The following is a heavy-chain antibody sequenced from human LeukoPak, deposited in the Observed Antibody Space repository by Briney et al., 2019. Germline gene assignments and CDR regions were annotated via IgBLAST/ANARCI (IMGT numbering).Heavy chain of an antibody. CDR3: AREGTGYSSGWVDS. CDR1: GGSVSCGSFY. CDR2: IYHSGST. D-gene: IGHD6-19*01. Sequence: SETLSLTCSVSGGSVSCGSFYRSWIRQPPGKRLEWIGYIYHSGSTNYNPSLKSRVTISVDTSKNQFSLKLSSVTAADTAVYYCAREGTGYSSGWVDSWGQGTLVTVSS. J-gene: IGHJ5*01. V-gene: IGHV4-61*01.